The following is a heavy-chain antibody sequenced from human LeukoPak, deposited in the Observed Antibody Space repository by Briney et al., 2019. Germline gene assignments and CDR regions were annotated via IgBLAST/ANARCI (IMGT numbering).Heavy chain of an antibody. J-gene: IGHJ5*02. CDR3: AREGDLDYYDSSGYYWFDP. D-gene: IGHD3-22*01. Sequence: GASVKVSCKASGGTFSSYAISWVRQAPGQGLEWMGRIIPILGIANYAQKFQGRVPITADKSTSTAYMELSSLRSEDTAVYYCAREGDLDYYDSSGYYWFDPWGQGTLVTVSS. CDR1: GGTFSSYA. V-gene: IGHV1-69*04. CDR2: IIPILGIA.